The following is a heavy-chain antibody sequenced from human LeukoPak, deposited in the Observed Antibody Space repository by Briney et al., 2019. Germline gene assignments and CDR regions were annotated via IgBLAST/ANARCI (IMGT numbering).Heavy chain of an antibody. V-gene: IGHV3-23*01. D-gene: IGHD2-2*01. J-gene: IGHJ4*02. Sequence: GGSLRLSCAASGFTFSSYAMSWVRQAPGKGLEWVSAIRGSGGSTNYADSVKGRFTISRANSKNTLYLQMNSLRAEDTAVYYCAKDYCSSSTCFSFDYWGQGTLVTVSS. CDR1: GFTFSSYA. CDR3: AKDYCSSSTCFSFDY. CDR2: IRGSGGST.